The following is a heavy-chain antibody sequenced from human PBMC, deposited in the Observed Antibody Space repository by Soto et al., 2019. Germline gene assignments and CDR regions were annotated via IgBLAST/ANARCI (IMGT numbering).Heavy chain of an antibody. D-gene: IGHD5-18*01. Sequence: QVHLQESGPGLVKPSQTLSLTCTVSGGSINSDGYYWSWIRQHPEKGLEWIGYINYSGATYYNPSLKSRLTISVDTSKNQFSLQLTSVIAADTALYYCARESYSFRRAFDIWGHGTLVTVSS. V-gene: IGHV4-31*03. J-gene: IGHJ4*01. CDR1: GGSINSDGYY. CDR2: INYSGAT. CDR3: ARESYSFRRAFDI.